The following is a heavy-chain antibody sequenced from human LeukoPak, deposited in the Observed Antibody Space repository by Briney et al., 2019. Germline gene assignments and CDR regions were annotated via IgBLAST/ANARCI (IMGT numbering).Heavy chain of an antibody. J-gene: IGHJ4*02. Sequence: PGGSLRLSCAASGFTFRNYAMSWVRQAPGKGLEWVSVIYSGGSTYYADSMKGRFTISRDNSKNTLYLQMNSLRAEDTAVYYCARGSTEFDYWGQGTLVTVSS. CDR3: ARGSTEFDY. CDR1: GFTFRNYA. V-gene: IGHV3-53*01. CDR2: IYSGGST.